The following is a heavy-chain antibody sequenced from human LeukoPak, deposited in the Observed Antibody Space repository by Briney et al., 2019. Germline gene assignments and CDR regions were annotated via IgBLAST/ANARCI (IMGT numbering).Heavy chain of an antibody. D-gene: IGHD6-19*01. CDR2: IWXDGSNK. CDR3: ARDRGDPKAVAGLNNWFDP. Sequence: PGGSLRLSCAASGFTFSSYGMHWVRQAPGKGLEWVAVIWXDGSNKYYADSVKGRFTISRDNSKNTLYLQMNSLRAEDTAVYYCARDRGDPKAVAGLNNWFDPWGQGTLVTVSS. CDR1: GFTFSSYG. V-gene: IGHV3-33*01. J-gene: IGHJ5*02.